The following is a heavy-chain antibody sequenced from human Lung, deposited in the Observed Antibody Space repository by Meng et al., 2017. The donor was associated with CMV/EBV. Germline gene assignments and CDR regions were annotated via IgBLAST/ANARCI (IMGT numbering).Heavy chain of an antibody. D-gene: IGHD2-2*01. J-gene: IGHJ3*02. Sequence: SCAASGFTFDDYGMSWVRQAPGTGLEWVSGINWNGGSTGYADSVKGRSTITRDNAKNSLYLQMNSLRAEDRALYYCARDRDPAGDAFDIWGQGPMVTVSS. CDR1: GFTFDDYG. CDR3: ARDRDPAGDAFDI. V-gene: IGHV3-20*04. CDR2: INWNGGST.